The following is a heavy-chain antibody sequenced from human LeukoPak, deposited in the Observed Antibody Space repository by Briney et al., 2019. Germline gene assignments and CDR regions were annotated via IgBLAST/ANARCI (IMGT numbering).Heavy chain of an antibody. CDR1: SGSISSDDYY. Sequence: SETLSLTCTVSSGSISSDDYYWNWIRQHPGKGLEWIGYIYYSGSTNYNPSLKSRVTISVDTSKNQFSLKLSSVTAADTAVYYCARLYSYGAFDIWGQGTMVTVSS. D-gene: IGHD5-18*01. V-gene: IGHV4-61*08. J-gene: IGHJ3*02. CDR2: IYYSGST. CDR3: ARLYSYGAFDI.